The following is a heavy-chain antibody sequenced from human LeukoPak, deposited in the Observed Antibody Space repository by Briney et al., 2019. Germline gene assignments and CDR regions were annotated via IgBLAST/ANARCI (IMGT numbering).Heavy chain of an antibody. V-gene: IGHV3-23*01. CDR1: GFTFSSYA. Sequence: GGSLRLSCAASGFTFSSYAMSWVRQAPGKGLEWVSAISGSGGSTYYADSVKGRFTISRDNSKNTLYLQMNSLRAEDTAVYCCANLNYYDSSMEDWGQGTLVTVSS. D-gene: IGHD3-22*01. CDR3: ANLNYYDSSMED. J-gene: IGHJ4*02. CDR2: ISGSGGST.